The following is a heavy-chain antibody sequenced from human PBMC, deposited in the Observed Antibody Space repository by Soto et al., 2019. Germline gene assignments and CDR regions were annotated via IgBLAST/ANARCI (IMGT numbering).Heavy chain of an antibody. Sequence: SETLSLTCTVSGGSINNTNYCWAWIRQPPGKGLEWIGKIYYNGSTYYSVSLKSRVTIYVDPSKNKIYLKVSSVTAADRAVYDCARSASQCYHCYGFDLWGQGSLVTVSS. CDR2: IYYNGST. CDR1: GGSINNTNYC. D-gene: IGHD2-15*01. J-gene: IGHJ5*01. CDR3: ARSASQCYHCYGFDL. V-gene: IGHV4-39*01.